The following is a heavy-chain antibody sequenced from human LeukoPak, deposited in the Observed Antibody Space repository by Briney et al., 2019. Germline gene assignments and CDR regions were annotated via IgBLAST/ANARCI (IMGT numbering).Heavy chain of an antibody. V-gene: IGHV4-34*01. J-gene: IGHJ5*02. CDR3: ARHVSRYSSSWYLNGDWFDP. D-gene: IGHD6-13*01. CDR1: GGSFSGYY. Sequence: PSETLSLTCAVYGGSFSGYYWSWIRQPPGKGLEWIGEINHSGSTNYNPSLKSRVTISVDTSKNQFSLKLSSVTAADTAVYYCARHVSRYSSSWYLNGDWFDPWGQGTLVTVSS. CDR2: INHSGST.